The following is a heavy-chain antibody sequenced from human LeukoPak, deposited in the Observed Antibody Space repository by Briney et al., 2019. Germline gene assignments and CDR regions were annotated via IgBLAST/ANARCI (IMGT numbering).Heavy chain of an antibody. CDR2: FYHGGST. CDR1: GYSISTGYY. CDR3: ARHLSYYDSSGYFNDAFDI. V-gene: IGHV4-38-2*02. Sequence: PSETLSLTCTVSGYSISTGYYWDWIRQPPGKGLEWIGTFYHGGSTYYNPSLKSRVTISVDTSKNQFSLKLSSVTAAVTAVYYCARHLSYYDSSGYFNDAFDIWGQGTMVTVSS. J-gene: IGHJ3*02. D-gene: IGHD3-22*01.